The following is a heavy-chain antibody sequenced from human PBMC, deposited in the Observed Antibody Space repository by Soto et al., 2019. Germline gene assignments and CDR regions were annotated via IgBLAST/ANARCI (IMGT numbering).Heavy chain of an antibody. V-gene: IGHV3-30*18. D-gene: IGHD5-12*01. CDR3: AKDLLEMATTPDY. CDR1: GFPFDDYA. J-gene: IGHJ4*02. CDR2: ISYDGSNK. Sequence: GGSLRLSCTTSGFPFDDYAMNWVRQAPGKGLEWVAVISYDGSNKYYADSVKGRFTISRDNSKNTLYLQMNSLRAEDTAVYYCAKDLLEMATTPDYWGQGTLVTVSS.